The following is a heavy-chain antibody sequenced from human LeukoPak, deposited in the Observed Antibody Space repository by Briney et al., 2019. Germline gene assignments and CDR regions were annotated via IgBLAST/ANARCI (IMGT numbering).Heavy chain of an antibody. Sequence: GASVRVSCKASGYTFTNYHIAWVRQAPGQGLEWMGWVSTNDGNTVYXXRXXGRVTMTTDTSTSVAYMELRSLTSDDTAVYYCTRAPPGMTMMTDYWGQGTLVTVSS. V-gene: IGHV1-18*01. CDR3: TRAPPGMTMMTDY. D-gene: IGHD3-22*01. CDR1: GYTFTNYH. J-gene: IGHJ4*02. CDR2: VSTNDGNT.